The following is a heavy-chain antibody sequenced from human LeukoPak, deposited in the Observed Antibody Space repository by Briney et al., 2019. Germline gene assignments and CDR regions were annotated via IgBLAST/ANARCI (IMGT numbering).Heavy chain of an antibody. J-gene: IGHJ6*03. Sequence: SGTLSLTSADYGESSRAYYSTWIRQPPGTRLEWIGEINHSGYTKHCPLRKSRVTMSVDKSKSQCSLKLGSVAAAGTAVDHWARFPMVAVEYRYFYMDVWGKGTTVTVSS. V-gene: IGHV4-34*01. D-gene: IGHD3-22*01. CDR2: INHSGYT. CDR3: ARFPMVAVEYRYFYMDV. CDR1: GESSRAYY.